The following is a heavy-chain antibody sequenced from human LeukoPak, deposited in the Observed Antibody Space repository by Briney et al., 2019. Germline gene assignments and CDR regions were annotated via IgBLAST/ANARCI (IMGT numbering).Heavy chain of an antibody. CDR3: ARGLLVHGSSISCYPGVFDN. CDR1: GFTFSSYA. Sequence: PGGSLRLSCAASGFTFSSYAMSWVRQAPGKGLEWVSVIYAGGNTYYADSVKGRFTISRDNSKNTVYLQMNSLRSEDTAVYDCARGLLVHGSSISCYPGVFDNWPQGPMVSVSS. D-gene: IGHD2-2*01. V-gene: IGHV3-66*02. CDR2: IYAGGNT. J-gene: IGHJ3*02.